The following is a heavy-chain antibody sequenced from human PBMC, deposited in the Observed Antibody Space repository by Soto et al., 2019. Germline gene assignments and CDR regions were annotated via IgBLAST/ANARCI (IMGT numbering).Heavy chain of an antibody. Sequence: QVQLVQSGADVKKPGSSVKFSCTASGGTFSSYAISWVRQAPGQGLEWMGGIIHLFGTENYAEKVQGRVTITEDESTSIAYMEESSLRSEDRAVYYCARDRRGSSWCASIAVVGGDYYYYGKYVWGQGTTVTFSS. V-gene: IGHV1-69*01. D-gene: IGHD6-19*01. CDR3: ARDRRGSSWCASIAVVGGDYYYYGKYV. CDR2: IIHLFGTE. CDR1: GGTFSSYA. J-gene: IGHJ6*02.